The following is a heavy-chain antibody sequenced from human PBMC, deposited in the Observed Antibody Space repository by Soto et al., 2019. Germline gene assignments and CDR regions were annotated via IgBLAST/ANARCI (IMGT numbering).Heavy chain of an antibody. V-gene: IGHV3-30*18. CDR3: AKDYFVRSSGYVVEGPDAFDI. CDR1: GFTFSSYG. Sequence: GGSLRLSCAASGFTFSSYGMHWVRQAPGKGLEWVAVISYDGSNKYYADSVKGRFTISRDNSKNTLYLQMNSLRAEDTAVYYCAKDYFVRSSGYVVEGPDAFDIWGQGTMVTVSS. CDR2: ISYDGSNK. D-gene: IGHD3-22*01. J-gene: IGHJ3*02.